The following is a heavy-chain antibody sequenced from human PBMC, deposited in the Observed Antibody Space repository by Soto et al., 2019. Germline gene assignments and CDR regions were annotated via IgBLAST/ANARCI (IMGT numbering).Heavy chain of an antibody. CDR1: GGSISSSSYY. CDR2: VYYSGST. Sequence: SETLSLTCTVSGGSISSSSYYWAWIRQPPGKGLEWIGSVYYSGSTYYNPSLKSRTTTSLDTSKNQFSLKLTSVTAADTAMYYCVRQFNFYDYWGQGTLVTVSS. V-gene: IGHV4-39*01. J-gene: IGHJ4*02. CDR3: VRQFNFYDY.